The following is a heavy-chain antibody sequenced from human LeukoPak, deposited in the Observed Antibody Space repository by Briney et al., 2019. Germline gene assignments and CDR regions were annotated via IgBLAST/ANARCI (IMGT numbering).Heavy chain of an antibody. CDR1: GFTLSSYS. V-gene: IGHV3-21*04. Sequence: GGSLRLSCAASGFTLSSYSMNWVRQTPGKGLEWVSSISSSSSYIYYADSVKGRFTISRDNAKNSLYLQMNSLRAEDTALYYCARVIAAADFDYWGQGTLVTVSS. J-gene: IGHJ4*02. CDR3: ARVIAAADFDY. CDR2: ISSSSSYI. D-gene: IGHD6-13*01.